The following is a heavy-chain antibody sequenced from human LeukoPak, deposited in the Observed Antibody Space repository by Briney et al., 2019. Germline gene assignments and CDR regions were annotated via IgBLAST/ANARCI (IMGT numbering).Heavy chain of an antibody. CDR3: ARDGQWLATDY. CDR1: GGSISSSSYY. Sequence: SETLSLTCTVSGGSISSSSYYWGWIRQPPGKGLEWIGSIYYSGSTYYNPSLKSRVTISVDTSKNQFSLKLSSVTAADTAVYYCARDGQWLATDYWGQGTLVTVSS. D-gene: IGHD6-19*01. CDR2: IYYSGST. J-gene: IGHJ4*02. V-gene: IGHV4-39*07.